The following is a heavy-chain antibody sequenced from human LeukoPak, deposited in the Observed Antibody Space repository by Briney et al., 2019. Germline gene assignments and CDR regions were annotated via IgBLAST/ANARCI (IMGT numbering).Heavy chain of an antibody. V-gene: IGHV4-59*12. J-gene: IGHJ4*02. CDR3: ARVAGMAFDY. CDR1: GGSIRSFY. Sequence: SETLSLTCTVSGGSIRSFYWSWIRKPPGKGLEWIANIYYSGDTNYNPSLKSRVTMSVDTSKNQFSLKLNSVTAADTAVYYCARVAGMAFDYWGQGTLVTVSS. CDR2: IYYSGDT. D-gene: IGHD1-14*01.